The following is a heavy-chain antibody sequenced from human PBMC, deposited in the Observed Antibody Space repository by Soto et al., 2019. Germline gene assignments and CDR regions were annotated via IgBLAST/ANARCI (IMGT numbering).Heavy chain of an antibody. D-gene: IGHD2-15*01. CDR3: AKGYCGGGRCYDLDNWFDS. CDR2: IGDSEGETT. Sequence: EVQLLESGGGLVQPGGSLRLSCAASGFTFSTYAMTWVRQAPGKGPEWVSRIGDSEGETTHYADSVKVRFTISRDNAKNTLYLQMKSLRVEDTAIYYCAKGYCGGGRCYDLDNWFDSWGQGTRVTVSS. CDR1: GFTFSTYA. J-gene: IGHJ5*01. V-gene: IGHV3-23*01.